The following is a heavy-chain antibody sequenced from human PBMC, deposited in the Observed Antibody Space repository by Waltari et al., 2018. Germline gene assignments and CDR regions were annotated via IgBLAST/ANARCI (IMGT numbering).Heavy chain of an antibody. CDR3: ARIRGDFWSGYYYYYYYGMDV. D-gene: IGHD3-3*01. Sequence: QVQLQQWGAGLLKPSETLSLTCAVYGGSFSGYYWSWIRQPPGKGLGWIGEINHSGSTNYNPSLKSRVTISVDTSKNQFSLKLSSVTAADTAVYYCARIRGDFWSGYYYYYYYGMDVWGQGTTVTVSS. V-gene: IGHV4-34*01. J-gene: IGHJ6*02. CDR2: INHSGST. CDR1: GGSFSGYY.